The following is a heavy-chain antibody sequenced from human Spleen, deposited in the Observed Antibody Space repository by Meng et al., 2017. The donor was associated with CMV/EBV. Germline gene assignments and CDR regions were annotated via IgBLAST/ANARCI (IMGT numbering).Heavy chain of an antibody. CDR3: AKASSTYDDFAMDV. CDR1: GFTFSSYG. CDR2: IWYDGSNK. D-gene: IGHD3-3*01. Sequence: GESLKISCAASGFTFSSYGMHWVRQAPGKGLEWVAVIWYDGSNKYYADSVKGRFIISRDNSKNTLYLQMNSLRAEDTAVYYCAKASSTYDDFAMDVWGQGTTVTVSS. J-gene: IGHJ6*02. V-gene: IGHV3-33*06.